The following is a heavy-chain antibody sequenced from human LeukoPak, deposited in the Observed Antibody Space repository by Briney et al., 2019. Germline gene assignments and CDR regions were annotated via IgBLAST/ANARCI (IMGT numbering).Heavy chain of an antibody. CDR2: MNTNSGNT. D-gene: IGHD1-26*01. J-gene: IGHJ3*02. V-gene: IGHV1-8*03. CDR1: GYTFTSYD. Sequence: ASVEVSCKTSGYTFTSYDINWVRQATGQGLEWMGVMNTNSGNTGYAQRFRGRLTITADIPTSTVYMELSSLRSEDTAVYYCAREDDTGRYMGDDAFDIWGQGTMVTVSS. CDR3: AREDDTGRYMGDDAFDI.